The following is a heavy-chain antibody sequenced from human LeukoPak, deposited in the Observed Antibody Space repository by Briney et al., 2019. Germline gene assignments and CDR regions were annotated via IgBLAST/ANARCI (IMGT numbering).Heavy chain of an antibody. CDR1: GGSSSGFY. CDR2: INHSGST. Sequence: SETLSPTCAVYGGSSSGFYCSWIRPPPGKGLEWIGEINHSGSTNYNPSPKSRVTISVDTPKNQLSLKLSSVTPTDTSVYYFAGGTGYMREDYFDYWGQGTLCTVSS. D-gene: IGHD6-13*01. J-gene: IGHJ4*02. V-gene: IGHV4-34*01. CDR3: AGGTGYMREDYFDY.